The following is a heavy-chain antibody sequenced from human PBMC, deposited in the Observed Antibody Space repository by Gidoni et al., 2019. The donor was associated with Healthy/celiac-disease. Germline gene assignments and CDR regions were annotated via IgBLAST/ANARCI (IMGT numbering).Heavy chain of an antibody. D-gene: IGHD2-21*02. V-gene: IGHV4-59*01. CDR1: GGSISSYY. CDR3: ARDGMAYCGGDCYDAFDI. CDR2: IYYSGST. Sequence: QVQLQESGPGLVKPSETLSLTCTVSGGSISSYYWSWIRQPPGKGLEWIGYIYYSGSTNYNPSLKSRVTISVDTSKNQFSLKLSSVTAADTAVYYCARDGMAYCGGDCYDAFDIWGQGTMVTVSS. J-gene: IGHJ3*02.